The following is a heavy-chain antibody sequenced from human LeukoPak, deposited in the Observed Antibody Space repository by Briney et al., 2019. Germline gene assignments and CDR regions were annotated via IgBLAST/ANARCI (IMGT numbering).Heavy chain of an antibody. J-gene: IGHJ4*02. CDR1: GFTSSSYG. V-gene: IGHV3-30*18. CDR3: AKDLNYYGSSGLLDY. CDR2: ISYDGSNK. D-gene: IGHD3-22*01. Sequence: PGRSLSLSCGASGFTSSSYGMHWVRQAPGKGLEWVAVISYDGSNKYYADSVKGRFTISRDNSKNTLYLQMNCLRADDTAVYYCAKDLNYYGSSGLLDYWGQGTLVTVSS.